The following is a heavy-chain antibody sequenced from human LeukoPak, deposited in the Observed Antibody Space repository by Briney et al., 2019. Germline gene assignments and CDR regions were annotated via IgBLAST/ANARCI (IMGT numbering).Heavy chain of an antibody. J-gene: IGHJ4*02. D-gene: IGHD5-12*01. V-gene: IGHV4-59*13. CDR2: IYYSGNT. CDR3: ARDGYSGYGGFDS. CDR1: GGSISSYY. Sequence: SETLSLTCTVSGGSISSYYWSWIRQPPGKGLEWIGYIYYSGNTNYNPSLKSRLTISVDTYNNQFSLKLTSVTAADTAIYYCARDGYSGYGGFDSWGQGTLVTVSS.